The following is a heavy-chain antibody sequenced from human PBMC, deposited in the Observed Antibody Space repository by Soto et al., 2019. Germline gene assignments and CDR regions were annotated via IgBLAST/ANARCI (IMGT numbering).Heavy chain of an antibody. V-gene: IGHV3-23*01. CDR1: GFTFSRYA. Sequence: GGSLRRSWQVSGFTFSRYAMSGGRQAPGKGLGWVSAVTGRGESTFYADSVNGRFTISRDNSKNSLYLQMNGLRDEDTAMYYCAKVGDPTTYYFHFNYWGQGTQVTVPS. CDR2: VTGRGEST. CDR3: AKVGDPTTYYFHFNY. J-gene: IGHJ4*02. D-gene: IGHD3-22*01.